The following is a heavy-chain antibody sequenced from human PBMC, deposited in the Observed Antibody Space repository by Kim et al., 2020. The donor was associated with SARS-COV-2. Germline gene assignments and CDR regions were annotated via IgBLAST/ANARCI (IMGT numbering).Heavy chain of an antibody. J-gene: IGHJ4*02. CDR1: GFTFSSYA. D-gene: IGHD3-16*02. Sequence: GGSLRLSCAASGFTFSSYAMSWVRQAPGKGLEWVSAISGSGGSTYYADSVKGRFTISRDNSKNTLYLQMNSLRAEDTAVYYCAKQSHGGVIARSSSYWGQGTLVTVSS. CDR3: AKQSHGGVIARSSSY. V-gene: IGHV3-23*01. CDR2: ISGSGGST.